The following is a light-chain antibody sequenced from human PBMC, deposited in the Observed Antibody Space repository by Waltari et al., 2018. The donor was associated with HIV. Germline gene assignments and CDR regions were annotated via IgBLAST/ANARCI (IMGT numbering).Light chain of an antibody. V-gene: IGKV3-20*01. CDR3: QQYIGSPRT. CDR2: GAS. CDR1: QTISSTY. J-gene: IGKJ1*01. Sequence: EIALTQSPGTLSLSPGEGAPLSCSASQTISSTYLAWYQQKPGQAPRLLIYGASSRATGIPDRFSGSGSGTDFTLTISSLEPEDCAVYYCQQYIGSPRTFGQGTKVELK.